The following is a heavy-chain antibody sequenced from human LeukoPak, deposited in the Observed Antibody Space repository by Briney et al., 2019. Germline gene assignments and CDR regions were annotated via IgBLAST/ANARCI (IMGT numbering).Heavy chain of an antibody. CDR2: IYYSGST. D-gene: IGHD6-13*01. CDR3: ARLGPAAISYFDY. Sequence: PSETLSLTCTVSGGSISSSSYYWGWIRQPPGKGLEWIGSIYYSGSTYYNPSLQSRVTISVDTSKNQLSLKLSSVTAADTAVYYCARLGPAAISYFDYWGQGTLVTVSS. J-gene: IGHJ4*02. V-gene: IGHV4-39*01. CDR1: GGSISSSSYY.